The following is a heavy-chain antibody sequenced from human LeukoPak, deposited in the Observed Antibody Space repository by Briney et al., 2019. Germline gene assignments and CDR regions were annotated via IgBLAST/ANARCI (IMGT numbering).Heavy chain of an antibody. CDR2: IKEDGSEK. J-gene: IGHJ6*02. D-gene: IGHD2-21*02. Sequence: GGSLRLSCAASGFTFSSYWMTWDRQAPGKGLEWVANIKEDGSEKHYGDSVKGRFTISRDNPKNSLYLQMNSLRAEDTAVYFCARYCGGDCYGMDVWGQGTTVTVSS. CDR1: GFTFSSYW. V-gene: IGHV3-7*01. CDR3: ARYCGGDCYGMDV.